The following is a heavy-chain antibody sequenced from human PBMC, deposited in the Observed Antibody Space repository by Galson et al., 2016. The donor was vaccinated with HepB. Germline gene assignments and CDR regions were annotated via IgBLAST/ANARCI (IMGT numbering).Heavy chain of an antibody. Sequence: SLRLSCAASGFTVSSAFMTWVRQAPGKGLEWVSVIYSGDSTNYADSVKGRFTISRNNSKNPLYLLMNSLRGEDTAVYYCARGEAVPGSDPLDPWGQGTLVTVSS. J-gene: IGHJ5*02. CDR1: GFTVSSAF. D-gene: IGHD6-19*01. CDR3: ARGEAVPGSDPLDP. V-gene: IGHV3-53*01. CDR2: IYSGDST.